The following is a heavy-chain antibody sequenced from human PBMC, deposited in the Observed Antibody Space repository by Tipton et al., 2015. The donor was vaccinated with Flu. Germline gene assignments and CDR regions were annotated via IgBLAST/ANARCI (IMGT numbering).Heavy chain of an antibody. V-gene: IGHV1-2*02. CDR1: GYTFTGYY. CDR3: ARGKRVATDYYYYYMDV. Sequence: QSGAEVKKPGASVKVSCKASGYTFTGYYMHWVRQAPGQGLEWMGWVNPNSGGTNYAQKFQGRVTMTRDTSISTAYMELSRLRSDDTAVYYCARGKRVATDYYYYYMDVWGKGTTVTVSS. D-gene: IGHD5-12*01. J-gene: IGHJ6*03. CDR2: VNPNSGGT.